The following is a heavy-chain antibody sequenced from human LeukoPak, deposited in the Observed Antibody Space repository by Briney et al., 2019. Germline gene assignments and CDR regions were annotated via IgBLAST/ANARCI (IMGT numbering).Heavy chain of an antibody. J-gene: IGHJ3*02. CDR1: GFTFSSYS. V-gene: IGHV3-21*01. CDR3: ARGPLYSSSLDAFDI. Sequence: PGGSLRLSCAASGFTFSSYSMNWVRQAPGKGLEWVSSISSSSSYIYYADSVKGRFTISRDNAKNSLYLQMNSLRAEDTAVYYCARGPLYSSSLDAFDIWGQGTMVTVSS. CDR2: ISSSSSYI. D-gene: IGHD6-13*01.